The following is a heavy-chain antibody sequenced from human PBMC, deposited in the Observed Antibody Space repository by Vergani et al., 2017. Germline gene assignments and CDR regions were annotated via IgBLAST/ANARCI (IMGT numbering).Heavy chain of an antibody. CDR2: IFPSGNS. J-gene: IGHJ6*03. Sequence: QVQLQESGPGLVKSSETLSLTCAVSGDSITNGGFSRNWIRQPPGKGPEWIGYIFPSGNSDYNPSLKNRVSISLDKSKNQFSLWVNSVTAADTAVYFCARASLRALVGYYYYMDVWGKGKTVVVSS. V-gene: IGHV4-30-2*01. CDR3: ARASLRALVGYYYYMDV. D-gene: IGHD3-16*02. CDR1: GDSITNGGFS.